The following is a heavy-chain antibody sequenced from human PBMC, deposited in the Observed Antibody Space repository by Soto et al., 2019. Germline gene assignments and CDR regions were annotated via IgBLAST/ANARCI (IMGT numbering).Heavy chain of an antibody. CDR2: ISAYNGNT. CDR1: GYTFTSYG. CDR3: ARDPPGESAEDCVLDY. J-gene: IGHJ4*02. Sequence: QVQLVQSGAEVKEPGASVKVSCKASGYTFTSYGISWVRQAPGQGLEWMGWISAYNGNTNYAQKLQGRVTMTTDTSTSTAYMELRSLRSDDTAVYYCARDPPGESAEDCVLDYWGQGTLVTVSS. V-gene: IGHV1-18*01. D-gene: IGHD3-10*01.